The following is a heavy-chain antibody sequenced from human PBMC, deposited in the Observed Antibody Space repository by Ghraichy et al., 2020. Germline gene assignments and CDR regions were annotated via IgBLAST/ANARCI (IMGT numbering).Heavy chain of an antibody. D-gene: IGHD3-3*01. CDR2: INHSGST. CDR1: GGSFSGYY. V-gene: IGHV4-34*01. CDR3: ARGQGGTIFGVVSGGNWFDP. Sequence: SETLSLTCAVYGGSFSGYYWSWIRQPPGKGLEWIGEINHSGSTNYNPSLKSRVTISVDTSKNQFSLKLSSVTAADTAVYYCARGQGGTIFGVVSGGNWFDPWGQGTLVTVSS. J-gene: IGHJ5*02.